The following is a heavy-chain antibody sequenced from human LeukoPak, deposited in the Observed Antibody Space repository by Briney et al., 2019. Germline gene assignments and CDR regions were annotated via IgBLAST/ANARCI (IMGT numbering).Heavy chain of an antibody. CDR2: ISYDGSNK. V-gene: IGHV3-30-3*01. CDR3: ARGRSSGWPRTTATYYFDY. D-gene: IGHD6-19*01. Sequence: GGSLRLSCAASGFTFSSYAMHWVRQAPGKGLEWVAVISYDGSNKYYADSVKGRFTISRDNSKNTLYLQMNSPRAEDTAVYYCARGRSSGWPRTTATYYFDYWGQGTLVTVSS. J-gene: IGHJ4*02. CDR1: GFTFSSYA.